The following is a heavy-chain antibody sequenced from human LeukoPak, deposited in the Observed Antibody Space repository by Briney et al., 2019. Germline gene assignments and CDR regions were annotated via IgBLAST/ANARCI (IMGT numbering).Heavy chain of an antibody. Sequence: WASVKVSCKASGYTFTGYYMHWVRQAPGQGLEWMGRINPNSGGTNYAQKFKGRVTMTRDTSISTAYMELSRLRSDDTAVYYCAREGSGSYSGDYWGQGTLVTVSS. CDR2: INPNSGGT. CDR1: GYTFTGYY. V-gene: IGHV1-2*06. D-gene: IGHD1-26*01. CDR3: AREGSGSYSGDY. J-gene: IGHJ4*02.